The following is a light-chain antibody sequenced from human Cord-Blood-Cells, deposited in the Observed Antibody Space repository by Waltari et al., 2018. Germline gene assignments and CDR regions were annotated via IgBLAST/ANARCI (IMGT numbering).Light chain of an antibody. J-gene: IGKJ1*01. CDR3: QQSLQTPWT. CDR2: LDS. Sequence: DVVMPQSPLSLPVTPGEPASISRRTSRSLFHSNGYNYLDWYLQKPGQSPQLLIYLDSTRDSGVPDRFSGSGSGTDFTLNISRLEAEDVGVYYCQQSLQTPWTLGQGTKVEIK. CDR1: RSLFHSNGYNY. V-gene: IGKV2-28*01.